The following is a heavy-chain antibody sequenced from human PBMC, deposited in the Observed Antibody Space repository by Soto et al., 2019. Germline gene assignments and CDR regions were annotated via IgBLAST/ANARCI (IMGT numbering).Heavy chain of an antibody. Sequence: EVQLLESGGGLVQPGGSLRLSCAASGFTFSSYGMTWVRQAPGKGLGWVSFSSATGAGTYYADSVKGRFTSSRDNSKDTLYLQMSSLRADDTAVYYCAKDRRAGGNYGFYSDFWGQGALVIVSS. J-gene: IGHJ4*02. V-gene: IGHV3-23*01. CDR1: GFTFSSYG. CDR3: AKDRRAGGNYGFYSDF. CDR2: SSATGAGT. D-gene: IGHD1-7*01.